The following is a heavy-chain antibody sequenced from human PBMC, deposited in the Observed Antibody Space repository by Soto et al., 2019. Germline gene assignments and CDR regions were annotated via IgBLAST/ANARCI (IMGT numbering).Heavy chain of an antibody. V-gene: IGHV4-31*11. Sequence: QVQLQESGPGLVKPSQTLSLTFAFSGGSISSGDYYWTWIRQLPGRGLEWIGSISDSGYSSYNPYLKSRLGISRHTSQDQFFLKVFSVTAADTAKYYCARERGTSPIYGMDVWGQGIPVTVSS. J-gene: IGHJ6*02. CDR1: GGSISSGDYY. D-gene: IGHD3-10*01. CDR2: ISDSGYS. CDR3: ARERGTSPIYGMDV.